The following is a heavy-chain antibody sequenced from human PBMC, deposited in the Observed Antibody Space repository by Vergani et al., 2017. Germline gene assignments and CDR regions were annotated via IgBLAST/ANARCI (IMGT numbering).Heavy chain of an antibody. J-gene: IGHJ6*03. D-gene: IGHD1-7*01. CDR2: IYWNDEK. CDR3: VYRKTECGTTGCFYPVYYYYYMDG. CDR1: GFSLNTRGVS. Sequence: QITLKESGPTLVKPTQTLTLTCTFSGFSLNTRGVSVAWIRQPPGKALDWLALIYWNDEKHYSPSLNNRVTITKDTSKNQVVLTMTNMDYVDTGTYYCVYRKTECGTTGCFYPVYYYYYMDGWGKGTTVTVSS. V-gene: IGHV2-5*04.